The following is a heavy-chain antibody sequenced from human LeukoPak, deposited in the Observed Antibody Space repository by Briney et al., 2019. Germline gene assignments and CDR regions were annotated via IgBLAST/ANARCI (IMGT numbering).Heavy chain of an antibody. V-gene: IGHV3-13*05. CDR3: ARGTPSGSYQQYYGMDV. D-gene: IGHD1-26*01. CDR1: GFTLSSYD. J-gene: IGHJ6*02. CDR2: IGTAGDP. Sequence: GGSLRLSCAASGFTLSSYDMHWVPHATGKGLEWVSAIGTAGDPYYPGSVKGRFTISRENAKNSLYLQMNSLRAGDTAVYYCARGTPSGSYQQYYGMDVWGQGTTVTVSS.